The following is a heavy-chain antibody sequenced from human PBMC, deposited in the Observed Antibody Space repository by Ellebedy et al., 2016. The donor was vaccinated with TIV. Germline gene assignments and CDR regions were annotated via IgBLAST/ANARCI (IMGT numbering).Heavy chain of an antibody. Sequence: GESLKISCAASGFRFNSYSMSWVRQAPGKGLEWVATIKQDGNEKFYVDSVRGRFTISRDNAKNSLFLQMDSLRGEDTAVYYCARGWWDYGFWGQGTLVTVPS. D-gene: IGHD3-10*01. CDR2: IKQDGNEK. J-gene: IGHJ4*02. CDR1: GFRFNSYS. CDR3: ARGWWDYGF. V-gene: IGHV3-7*01.